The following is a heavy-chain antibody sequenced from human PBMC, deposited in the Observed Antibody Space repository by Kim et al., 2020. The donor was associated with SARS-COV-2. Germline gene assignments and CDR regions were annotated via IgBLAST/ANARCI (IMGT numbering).Heavy chain of an antibody. CDR3: AREYCTSASCYSGLDV. Sequence: ASVKVSCKASGYTFTSHGITWLRQAPGQGLEWMGWISPYNGHTNYAQKLQGRVSMTTDTSTSTAYMELRSLRSDDTALYYCAREYCTSASCYSGLDVWGQGTTVTVFS. CDR1: GYTFTSHG. V-gene: IGHV1-18*04. J-gene: IGHJ6*02. D-gene: IGHD2-2*01. CDR2: ISPYNGHT.